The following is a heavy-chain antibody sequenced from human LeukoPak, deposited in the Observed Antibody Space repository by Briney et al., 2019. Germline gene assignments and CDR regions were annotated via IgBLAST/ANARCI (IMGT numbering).Heavy chain of an antibody. D-gene: IGHD3-22*01. V-gene: IGHV4-34*01. Sequence: PSETLSLTCAVYVGSFSGYYWTWIRQPPGQGLERIGEINHSGTTNYNPSLKSRVTMSVDTSKNQFSLRLSSVTAADTAVYYCARAGDSSGYADPWGQGTLVTVSS. CDR2: INHSGTT. CDR3: ARAGDSSGYADP. J-gene: IGHJ5*02. CDR1: VGSFSGYY.